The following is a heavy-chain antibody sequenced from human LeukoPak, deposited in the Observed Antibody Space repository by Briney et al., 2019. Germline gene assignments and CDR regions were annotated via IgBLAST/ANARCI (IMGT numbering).Heavy chain of an antibody. J-gene: IGHJ4*02. Sequence: SETLSLTCAVYGGSFSGYYWSWIRQLPGKGLEWIGYIYYSGSTNYNPSLKSRVTISVDTSKNQFSLKLSSVTAADTAVYYCAREVVAAAGTVDYWGQGILVTVSS. CDR2: IYYSGST. CDR3: AREVVAAAGTVDY. CDR1: GGSFSGYY. V-gene: IGHV4-59*12. D-gene: IGHD6-13*01.